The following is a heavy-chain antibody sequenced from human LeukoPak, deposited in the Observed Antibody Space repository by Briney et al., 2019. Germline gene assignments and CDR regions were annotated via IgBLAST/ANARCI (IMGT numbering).Heavy chain of an antibody. V-gene: IGHV1-18*01. CDR3: ARDVFSTYYYDSSGLGDAFEI. CDR2: ISGNNGNT. D-gene: IGHD3-22*01. Sequence: ASVKVPCKASGYTFTSYGISWVRQAPGQGLEWMGWISGNNGNTNYAQHLQGRVTMTTDTSTSTAYMELRSLRSDDTAVYYCARDVFSTYYYDSSGLGDAFEIWGRGTMVTVSS. J-gene: IGHJ3*02. CDR1: GYTFTSYG.